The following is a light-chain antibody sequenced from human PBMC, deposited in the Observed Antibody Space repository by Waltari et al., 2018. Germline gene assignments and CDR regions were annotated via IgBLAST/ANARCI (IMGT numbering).Light chain of an antibody. CDR3: CSYTSSSTPRL. Sequence: YQQQPGKAPKLIIYGASKRPSGVSDRVSGSKSGYTASLTISGLQADDEADYYCCSYTSSSTPRLFGGGTKLTVL. J-gene: IGLJ3*02. V-gene: IGLV2-14*02. CDR2: GAS.